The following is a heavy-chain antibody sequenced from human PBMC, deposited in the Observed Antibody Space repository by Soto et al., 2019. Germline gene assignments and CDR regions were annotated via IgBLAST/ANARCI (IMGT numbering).Heavy chain of an antibody. Sequence: EVQLVESGGGLVQPGGSLRLSCAASGFTFRTYWLSWLRQVPGKGLEWVANINLDGSEKNYVDSVKGRFTISRDNARNSLYLQMSSLRAEDTALYYCARDGSTICYSYDYHGMDVWGQGTTVTVSS. CDR2: INLDGSEK. J-gene: IGHJ6*02. CDR1: GFTFRTYW. CDR3: ARDGSTICYSYDYHGMDV. D-gene: IGHD5-18*01. V-gene: IGHV3-7*05.